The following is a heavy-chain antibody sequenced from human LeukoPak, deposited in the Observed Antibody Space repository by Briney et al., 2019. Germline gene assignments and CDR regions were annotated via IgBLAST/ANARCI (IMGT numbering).Heavy chain of an antibody. CDR2: ISSSSSYI. CDR1: GFTFSSYN. J-gene: IGHJ3*02. V-gene: IGHV3-21*01. Sequence: GGSLRLSCAASGFTFSSYNMNWVGQAPGKGLEWVSSISSSSSYIYYADSVKGRFTISRDNAKNSLYLQMNSLRAEDTAVYYCARIASSWGAFDIWGQGTMVTVSS. D-gene: IGHD6-13*01. CDR3: ARIASSWGAFDI.